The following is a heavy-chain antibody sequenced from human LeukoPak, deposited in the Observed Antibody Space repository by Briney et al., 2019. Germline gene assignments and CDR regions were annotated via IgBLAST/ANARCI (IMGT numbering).Heavy chain of an antibody. Sequence: SETLSLTCAVYGGSFSGYYWSWIRQPPGKGLEWIGEINHSGSTNYNPSLKSRVTISVDTSKNQFSLKLSSVTAADTAVYYCASGKSVGGYSYADLYYYYYMDVWGKGTTVTVSS. V-gene: IGHV4-34*01. D-gene: IGHD5-18*01. CDR2: INHSGST. CDR1: GGSFSGYY. J-gene: IGHJ6*03. CDR3: ASGKSVGGYSYADLYYYYYMDV.